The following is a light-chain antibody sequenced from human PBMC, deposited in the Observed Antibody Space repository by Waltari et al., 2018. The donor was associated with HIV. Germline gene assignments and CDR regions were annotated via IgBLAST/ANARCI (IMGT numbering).Light chain of an antibody. Sequence: EIVLTQSPGTLSLSPGERATLSCRASQSVSSSYLAWYQQKPGQAPRLLIYGASTRATGIPDRFSGSGSGADFTLTIIRLEPGDFAVYYCQQYGTSPLTFGGGTKVEIK. CDR2: GAS. J-gene: IGKJ4*01. V-gene: IGKV3-20*01. CDR3: QQYGTSPLT. CDR1: QSVSSSY.